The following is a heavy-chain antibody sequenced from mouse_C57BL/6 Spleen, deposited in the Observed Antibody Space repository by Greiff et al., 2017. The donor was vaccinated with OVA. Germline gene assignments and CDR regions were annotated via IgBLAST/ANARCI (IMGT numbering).Heavy chain of an antibody. Sequence: QVQLQQPGTELVKPGASVKLSCKASGYTFTSYWMHWVKQRPGQGLKWIGNINPSNGGTNYNEKFKSKATLTVDKSSSTAYMQLSSLTSEDSAVYYCARSDSSGSYFDYWGQGTTLTVSS. V-gene: IGHV1-53*01. J-gene: IGHJ2*01. D-gene: IGHD3-2*02. CDR2: INPSNGGT. CDR3: ARSDSSGSYFDY. CDR1: GYTFTSYW.